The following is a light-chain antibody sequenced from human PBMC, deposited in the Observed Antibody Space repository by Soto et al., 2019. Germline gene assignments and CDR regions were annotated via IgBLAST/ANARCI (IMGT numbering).Light chain of an antibody. CDR3: QQYGSAPLT. CDR2: GAS. V-gene: IGKV3-20*01. Sequence: EMVLPQSPGTLSLSPGERPTLSCRASQSVSSSYLAWYQQKPGQAPRLLIYGASSRATGIPDRFSGGGSGTDFTLTISRLEPEDSAVYYCQQYGSAPLTFGGGNKVEIK. CDR1: QSVSSSY. J-gene: IGKJ4*01.